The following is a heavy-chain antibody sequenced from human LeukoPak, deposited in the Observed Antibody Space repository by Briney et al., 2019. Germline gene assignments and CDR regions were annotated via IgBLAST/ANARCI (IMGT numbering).Heavy chain of an antibody. CDR3: ARLYYFDSSGYPGPFDI. V-gene: IGHV4-59*01. Sequence: GSLRLSCAASGFTFSSYEMHWVRQAPGKGLEWIGYIYYSGSTNYNPSLKSRVTISVDTSKNQFSLKLSSVTAADTAVYYCARLYYFDSSGYPGPFDIWGQGTTVTVSS. D-gene: IGHD3-22*01. J-gene: IGHJ3*02. CDR1: GFTFSSYE. CDR2: IYYSGST.